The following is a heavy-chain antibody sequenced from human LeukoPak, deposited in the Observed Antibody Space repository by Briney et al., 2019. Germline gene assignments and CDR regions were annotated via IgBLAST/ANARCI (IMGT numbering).Heavy chain of an antibody. CDR2: MNPNSGNT. J-gene: IGHJ3*02. CDR1: GYTFTSYG. Sequence: ASVKVSCKASGYTFTSYGISWVRQAPGQGLEWMGWMNPNSGNTGFAQKFQGRVTMTRTTSISTAYKELSSLRSEDTAVYYCARNDYGGHDAFDIWGQGTMVTVSS. D-gene: IGHD4-17*01. V-gene: IGHV1-8*02. CDR3: ARNDYGGHDAFDI.